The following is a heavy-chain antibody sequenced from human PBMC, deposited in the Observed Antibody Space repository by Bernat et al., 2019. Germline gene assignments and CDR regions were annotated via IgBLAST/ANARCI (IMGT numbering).Heavy chain of an antibody. CDR2: VWYDGSKK. CDR1: GFIFNSYA. V-gene: IGHV3-33*01. J-gene: IGHJ5*02. CDR3: ARGEASDH. D-gene: IGHD3-16*01. Sequence: QVQPVESGGGVVQPGRSLRLSCAASGFIFNSYAIHWVRQAPGKGLEWVARVWYDGSKKYYVDSVKGRFTISRDSSKNTVHLSMDRLRVEDTAVYYCARGEASDHWGQGTLVTVSS.